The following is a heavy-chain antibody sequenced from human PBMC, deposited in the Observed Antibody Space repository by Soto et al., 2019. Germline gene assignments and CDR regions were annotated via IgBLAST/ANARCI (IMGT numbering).Heavy chain of an antibody. V-gene: IGHV1-18*01. Sequence: ASVNVSCKASGYTFTSYGISWVRQAPGQGLERMGWISAYNGNTNYAQKSQGRVTMTTDTSTSTAYMELRSLRSDDTAVYYCARVIFWWDFGESNLLDPWGQGTLVPVSS. CDR3: ARVIFWWDFGESNLLDP. J-gene: IGHJ5*02. D-gene: IGHD3-10*01. CDR1: GYTFTSYG. CDR2: ISAYNGNT.